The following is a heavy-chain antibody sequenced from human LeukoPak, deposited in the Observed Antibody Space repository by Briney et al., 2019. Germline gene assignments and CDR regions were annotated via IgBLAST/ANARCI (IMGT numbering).Heavy chain of an antibody. V-gene: IGHV3-9*01. D-gene: IGHD2/OR15-2a*01. CDR1: GFTFDDYA. CDR2: ISWNSGSI. Sequence: GGSLRLSCAASGFTFDDYAMHWVRQAPGKGLEWVSGISWNSGSIGYADSVKGRFTISRDNAKNSLYLQMNSLRAEDTALYYCAKDLSPEFRSSFYDYYYYYGMDVWGQGTTVTVSS. J-gene: IGHJ6*02. CDR3: AKDLSPEFRSSFYDYYYYYGMDV.